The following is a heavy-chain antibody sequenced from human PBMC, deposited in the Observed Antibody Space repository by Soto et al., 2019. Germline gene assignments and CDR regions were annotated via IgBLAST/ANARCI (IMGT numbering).Heavy chain of an antibody. D-gene: IGHD3-3*01. V-gene: IGHV3-30-3*01. CDR1: GFTFSSYA. CDR3: ARAGGRGVVILPDDY. J-gene: IGHJ4*02. Sequence: QVQLVESGGGVVQPGRSLRLSCAASGFTFSSYAMHWVRQAPGKGLEWVAVISYDGSNKYYADSVKGRFTISRDNSXXTLYLQMNSLRAEDTAVYYCARAGGRGVVILPDDYWGQGTLVTVSS. CDR2: ISYDGSNK.